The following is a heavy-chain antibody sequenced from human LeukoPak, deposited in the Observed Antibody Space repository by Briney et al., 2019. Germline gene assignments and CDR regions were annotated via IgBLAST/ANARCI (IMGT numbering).Heavy chain of an antibody. V-gene: IGHV3-53*01. D-gene: IGHD2-15*01. Sequence: GGSLRLSCAASGFTVSSNYMSWVRQAPGKGLEWVSVIYSGGSTYYADAVKGRFTISRDNSKDTLYLQMDSLRAEDTAVYYCAKGSGSSCYSPCDYWGQGILVTVSS. CDR3: AKGSGSSCYSPCDY. J-gene: IGHJ4*02. CDR2: IYSGGST. CDR1: GFTVSSNY.